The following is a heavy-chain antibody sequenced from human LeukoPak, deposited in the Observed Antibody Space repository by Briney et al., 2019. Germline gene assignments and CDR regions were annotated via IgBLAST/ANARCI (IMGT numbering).Heavy chain of an antibody. CDR2: TYYSGST. Sequence: PSQTLSLTCTVPGXSISTYYWSWIRQPPGKGLEWIGHTYYSGSTNFNPSLTSRVTMSVDTSKNQFSLRLSSVTAADTAVYYCAGGRSSSWYSFLDYWGQGILVTVSS. CDR1: GXSISTYY. J-gene: IGHJ4*02. CDR3: AGGRSSSWYSFLDY. D-gene: IGHD6-13*01. V-gene: IGHV4-59*01.